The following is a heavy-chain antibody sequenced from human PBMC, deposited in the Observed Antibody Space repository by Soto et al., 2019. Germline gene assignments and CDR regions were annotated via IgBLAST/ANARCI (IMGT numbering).Heavy chain of an antibody. CDR2: ISGSGVTT. D-gene: IGHD6-19*01. Sequence: GGSLRLSCAASGFTFSSYAMNWVRQAPGKGLEWVSGISGSGVTTYYADSVKGRFTISRDNSKNTLFLQMNSLRADDTAVYYCAKTKKWLVNDYDFGMDVWGQGTSVTVSS. V-gene: IGHV3-23*01. J-gene: IGHJ6*02. CDR3: AKTKKWLVNDYDFGMDV. CDR1: GFTFSSYA.